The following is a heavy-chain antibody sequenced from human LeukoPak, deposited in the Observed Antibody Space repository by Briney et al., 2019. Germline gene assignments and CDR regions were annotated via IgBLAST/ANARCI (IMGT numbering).Heavy chain of an antibody. Sequence: GGSLRLSCAASGFTFSNHYMSWIRQAPGKGLVWVSYISSRSSNKYYADSVKGRFTISRDNAKNSLYLQMNSLRAEDTAVYYCAREHFPIARGYYYYYMDVWGKGTTVTVSS. V-gene: IGHV3-11*04. CDR3: AREHFPIARGYYYYYMDV. CDR1: GFTFSNHY. CDR2: ISSRSSNK. J-gene: IGHJ6*03. D-gene: IGHD3-3*02.